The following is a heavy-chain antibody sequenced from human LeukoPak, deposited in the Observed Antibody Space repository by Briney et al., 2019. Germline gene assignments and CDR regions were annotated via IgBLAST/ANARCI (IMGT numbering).Heavy chain of an antibody. Sequence: PSETLSLTCTVSGGSISSYYWSWIRQPPGKGLEWIGEINHSGSTNYNPSLKSRVTISVDTSKNQFSLKLSSVTAADTAVYYCARGSRIQGRDRHQVLNHWGQGTLVTVSS. J-gene: IGHJ5*02. V-gene: IGHV4-34*01. CDR1: GGSISSYY. D-gene: IGHD3-10*01. CDR3: ARGSRIQGRDRHQVLNH. CDR2: INHSGST.